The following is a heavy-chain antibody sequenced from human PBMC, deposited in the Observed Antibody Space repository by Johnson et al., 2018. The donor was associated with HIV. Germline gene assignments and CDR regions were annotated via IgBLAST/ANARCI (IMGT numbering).Heavy chain of an antibody. D-gene: IGHD6-13*01. CDR2: MWYDGSNK. Sequence: QVQLVESGGGVVQPGRSLRLSCAASGFTFSTYGMHWVRQAPGKGLEWVAVMWYDGSNKYYADSVKGRFTISRDNSKNTLYLQMNSLRAEDTAVYYCASSNVVGYSNYPDAFDIWGQGTMVTVSS. CDR1: GFTFSTYG. V-gene: IGHV3-33*01. J-gene: IGHJ3*02. CDR3: ASSNVVGYSNYPDAFDI.